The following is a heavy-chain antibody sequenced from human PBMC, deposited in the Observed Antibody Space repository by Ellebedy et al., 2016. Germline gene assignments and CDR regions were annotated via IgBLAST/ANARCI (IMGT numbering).Heavy chain of an antibody. V-gene: IGHV1-18*01. CDR1: HYTFSNYG. CDR3: AREGVAGMFYFDS. CDR2: ISAHNGNT. Sequence: ASVKVSCKTFHYTFSNYGVSWVRQAPGQGLEWMGWISAHNGNTTYAQKFQGRVTMTTDTSTTTAYMELRSLLSGDTAVYYCAREGVAGMFYFDSWGQGTLVTVSS. J-gene: IGHJ4*02. D-gene: IGHD6-19*01.